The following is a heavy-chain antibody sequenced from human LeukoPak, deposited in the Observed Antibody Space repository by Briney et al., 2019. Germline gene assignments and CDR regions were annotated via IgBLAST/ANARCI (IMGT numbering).Heavy chain of an antibody. CDR3: TRRYYHDSSGSYRNDY. Sequence: GGSLRLSCAASGFTFSSYAMSWVRQAPGKGLEWVSAMSGSGDNTYYADSVKGRFTISRDNSKNTLYLQMNSLKTEDTAVYYCTRRYYHDSSGSYRNDYWGQGTLVTVSS. CDR1: GFTFSSYA. J-gene: IGHJ4*02. CDR2: MSGSGDNT. D-gene: IGHD3-22*01. V-gene: IGHV3-23*01.